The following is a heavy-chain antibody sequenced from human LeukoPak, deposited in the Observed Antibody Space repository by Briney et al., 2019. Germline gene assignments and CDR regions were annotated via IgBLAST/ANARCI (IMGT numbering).Heavy chain of an antibody. J-gene: IGHJ5*02. D-gene: IGHD3-10*01. CDR1: GGSISSYY. CDR2: IYYSGST. V-gene: IGHV4-59*01. CDR3: ARDPGSSGSYYNEGHNWFDP. Sequence: PSETLSLTCTVSGGSISSYYWSWIRQPPGKGLEWIGYIYYSGSTNYNPSLKSRVTISVDTSKNQFSLKLSSVTAADTAVYYCARDPGSSGSYYNEGHNWFDPWGQGTLVTVSS.